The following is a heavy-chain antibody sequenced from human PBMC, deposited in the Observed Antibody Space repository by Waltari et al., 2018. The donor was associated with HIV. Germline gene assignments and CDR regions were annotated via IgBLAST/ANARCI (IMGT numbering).Heavy chain of an antibody. CDR1: GYTVTDYY. J-gene: IGHJ5*02. V-gene: IGHV1-2*02. CDR3: ARRSWDL. CDR2: INPKSGGR. Sequence: QVQLVQSGAEVKKPGASVKVSCKASGYTVTDYYVHWVRQAPGQRLEWMGLINPKSGGRKFAQKFQGRVTMTWDTSITTAYMELHRLRSDDTAVYYCARRSWDLWGQGTLLTVSS.